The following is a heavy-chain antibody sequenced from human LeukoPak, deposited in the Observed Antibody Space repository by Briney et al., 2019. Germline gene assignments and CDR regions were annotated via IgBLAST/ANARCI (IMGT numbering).Heavy chain of an antibody. CDR3: ARALGAFDI. V-gene: IGHV4-39*07. CDR2: ISYSAST. J-gene: IGHJ3*02. Sequence: SETLSLTCSVSGGSISSRSYYWGWIRHPPGKGLEWIGSISYSASTYYNPSLKSRVTISVDTSKNQVSLKLNSVTAADTAVYYCARALGAFDIWGQGTMVTVSS. CDR1: GGSISSRSYY.